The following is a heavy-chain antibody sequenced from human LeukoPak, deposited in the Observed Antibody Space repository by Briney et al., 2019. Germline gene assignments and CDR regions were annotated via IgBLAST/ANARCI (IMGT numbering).Heavy chain of an antibody. CDR3: SWSGEAD. Sequence: PGGSLRLSCAASGFTFRSYWTSWVRQAPGKGLEWVADIKQDGSEKYHVDSVKGRFTISTDNAKNSVYLQMNSLRAEDTAVYYCSWSGEADWGQGTLVTVSS. CDR1: GFTFRSYW. D-gene: IGHD3-3*01. CDR2: IKQDGSEK. J-gene: IGHJ4*02. V-gene: IGHV3-7*01.